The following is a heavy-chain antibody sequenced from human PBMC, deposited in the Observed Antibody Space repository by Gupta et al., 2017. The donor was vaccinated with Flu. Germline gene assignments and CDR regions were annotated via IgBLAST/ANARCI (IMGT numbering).Heavy chain of an antibody. CDR1: GYTFTSYG. CDR3: ARSGRGRDYFDY. Sequence: QVQLVQSGAEVKKPGASVKVSCTASGYTFTSYGISWVRQAPGQGLEWMGWISAYNGNTNEAQKLQGRVTMTTDTSTRTAYMEMRSMGSDDTAVYYFARSGRGRDYFDYRGQGTMVTVSS. V-gene: IGHV1-18*01. CDR2: ISAYNGNT. J-gene: IGHJ4*02. D-gene: IGHD1-26*01.